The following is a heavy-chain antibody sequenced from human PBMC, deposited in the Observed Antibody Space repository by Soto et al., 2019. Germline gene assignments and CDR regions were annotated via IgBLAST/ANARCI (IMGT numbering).Heavy chain of an antibody. J-gene: IGHJ4*02. CDR1: GFTFSSYG. CDR3: AKGWIGPLDY. V-gene: IGHV3-30*18. Sequence: GGSLRLSCAASGFTFSSYGMHWVRQAPGKWLEWVAVISYDGSNKYYADSVKGRFTISRDNSKNTLYLQMNSLRAEDTAVYYCAKGWIGPLDYWGQGTLVTVSS. D-gene: IGHD1-1*01. CDR2: ISYDGSNK.